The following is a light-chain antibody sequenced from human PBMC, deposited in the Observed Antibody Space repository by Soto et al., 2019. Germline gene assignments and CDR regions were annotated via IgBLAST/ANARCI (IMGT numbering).Light chain of an antibody. CDR2: EVI. CDR1: SSDVGGYEY. V-gene: IGLV2-14*01. CDR3: SSYRTGGSYV. Sequence: QSALTQPASVSESPGQSITISCTGTSSDVGGYEYVSWYQQYPGKAPKLMIYEVIDRPAGAPRRFSGSKSGNTASLTITGLQAEDEADYYCSSYRTGGSYVFGTGTKLTVL. J-gene: IGLJ1*01.